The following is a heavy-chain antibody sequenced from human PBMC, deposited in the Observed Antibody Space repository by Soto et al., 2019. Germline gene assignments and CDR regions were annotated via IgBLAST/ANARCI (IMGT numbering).Heavy chain of an antibody. CDR2: VISASGSV. V-gene: IGHV1-69*06. D-gene: IGHD1-1*01. CDR3: AKVGSRDGYNEVLDQ. Sequence: QVQVVQSGAEVKKPGSSVKISCKASGRIFSSFPTSWVRQVPGQGLEWMGGVISASGSVTYAPQFQGRVTITAVTCAGIGYLELTSLPSEDTAIYYCAKVGSRDGYNEVLDQWGPGNMVTVSS. CDR1: GRIFSSFP. J-gene: IGHJ1*01.